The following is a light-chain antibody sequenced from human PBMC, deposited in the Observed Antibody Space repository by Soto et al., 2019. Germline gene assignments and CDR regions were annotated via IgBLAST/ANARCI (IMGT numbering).Light chain of an antibody. CDR1: QGVSSY. CDR2: DAS. J-gene: IGKJ3*01. Sequence: EIVLTQYQTTLSLSPGERATLSCRASQGVSSYLAWYQQKPGQAPRLLIYDASNRATGIPARFSGSGPGTDFTLTISSLEPEDFAVYYCQQRSNWPFTFGPWTKVD. V-gene: IGKV3D-11*01. CDR3: QQRSNWPFT.